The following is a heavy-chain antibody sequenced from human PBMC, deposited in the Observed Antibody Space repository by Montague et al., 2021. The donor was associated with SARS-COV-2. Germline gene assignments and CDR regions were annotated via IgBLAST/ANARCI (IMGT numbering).Heavy chain of an antibody. Sequence: FLRLSCAGYGVSFSDYTMHRVRKAPGTGLEWLALITYDGGRKYYADSVGGRATVSRDNSKNTVSLQMNFLRPEDTAVYYCARAYSSAWYAGYWGQGTHVTVSS. CDR1: GVSFSDYT. J-gene: IGHJ4*02. CDR3: ARAYSSAWYAGY. V-gene: IGHV3-30*04. D-gene: IGHD6-19*01. CDR2: ITYDGGRK.